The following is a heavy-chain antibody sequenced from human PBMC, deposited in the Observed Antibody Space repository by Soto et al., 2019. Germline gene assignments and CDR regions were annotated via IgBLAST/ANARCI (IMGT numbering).Heavy chain of an antibody. CDR3: AGVPPCYYYGMDV. Sequence: EVQLVESGGGLVKPGGSLRLSCAASGFTFSSYSMNWVRQAPGKGLEWVSSISSSSSYIYYADSVKGRFTISRDNAKNSLYLQMNSLRAEDTAVYYCAGVPPCYYYGMDVWGQGTTVTVSS. CDR2: ISSSSSYI. CDR1: GFTFSSYS. V-gene: IGHV3-21*01. J-gene: IGHJ6*02.